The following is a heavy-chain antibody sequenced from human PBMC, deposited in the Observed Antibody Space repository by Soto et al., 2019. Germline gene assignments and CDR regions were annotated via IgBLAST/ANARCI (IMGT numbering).Heavy chain of an antibody. CDR2: ISGYNGQT. J-gene: IGHJ6*02. Sequence: QVQLVQSGPEVMKPGASVKVSCKASGYTFTTYGISWVRLAPGQGLEWLGWISGYNGQTNYAPRFRDRVTLTTDTSTSTTNMELRSLRSDDTAIYFCARDNRKELWVEGLNAMAVWGQGTTVTVSS. V-gene: IGHV1-18*01. CDR1: GYTFTTYG. CDR3: ARDNRKELWVEGLNAMAV. D-gene: IGHD2-21*01.